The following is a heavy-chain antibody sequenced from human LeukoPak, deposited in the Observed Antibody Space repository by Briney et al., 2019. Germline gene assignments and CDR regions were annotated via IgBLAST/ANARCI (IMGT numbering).Heavy chain of an antibody. Sequence: GGSLRLSCAASGFTFSSYSMNWVRQAPGKGLEWVSYISSSSSTIYYADSVKGRFTISRDNSKNTLYLQMNSLRAEDTAVYYCARGTYSSSWSFDYWGQGTLVTVSS. CDR2: ISSSSSTI. D-gene: IGHD6-13*01. CDR3: ARGTYSSSWSFDY. V-gene: IGHV3-48*01. CDR1: GFTFSSYS. J-gene: IGHJ4*02.